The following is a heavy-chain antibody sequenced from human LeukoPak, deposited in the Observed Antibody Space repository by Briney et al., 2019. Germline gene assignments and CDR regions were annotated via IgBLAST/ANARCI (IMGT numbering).Heavy chain of an antibody. CDR2: IYYSGST. D-gene: IGHD6-19*01. J-gene: IGHJ4*02. CDR1: GGSFSGYY. V-gene: IGHV4-34*11. CDR3: AREMSSGWYGSDY. Sequence: SETLSLTCAVYGGSFSGYYWSWIRQPPGKGLEWIGYIYYSGSTNYNPSLKSRVTISVDTSKNQFSLKLSSVTAADTAVYYCAREMSSGWYGSDYWGQGTLVTVSP.